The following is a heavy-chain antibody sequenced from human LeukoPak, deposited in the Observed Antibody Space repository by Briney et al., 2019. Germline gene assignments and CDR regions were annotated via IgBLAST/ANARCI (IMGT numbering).Heavy chain of an antibody. V-gene: IGHV3-23*05. D-gene: IGHD4-11*01. CDR1: GFTFSDYA. CDR3: ARSVPDYTRFDY. CDR2: FKTKYNQV. J-gene: IGHJ4*02. Sequence: GALRLSCVASGFTFSDYAMNWVRQAPGKGLEWVSTFKTKYNQVYYAESVRGRFTISTGNSKNTVYLQMNSLRAEDTALYYCARSVPDYTRFDYWGQGALVTVSS.